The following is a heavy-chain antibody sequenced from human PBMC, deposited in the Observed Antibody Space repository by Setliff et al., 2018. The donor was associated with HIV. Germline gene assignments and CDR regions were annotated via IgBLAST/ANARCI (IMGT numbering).Heavy chain of an antibody. CDR3: ARSPYCTGGSCNSRRSIDS. D-gene: IGHD2-15*01. Sequence: GASVKVSCKTSGNTFNSFYLHWVRQAPGQGLEWMAMINPSGGNTDHYAQRFQGRLSMTRDTSTGTVYLELSSLTSEDSAVYYCARSPYCTGGSCNSRRSIDSWGQGALVTVSS. CDR2: INPSGGNTD. J-gene: IGHJ4*02. CDR1: GNTFNSFY. V-gene: IGHV1-46*02.